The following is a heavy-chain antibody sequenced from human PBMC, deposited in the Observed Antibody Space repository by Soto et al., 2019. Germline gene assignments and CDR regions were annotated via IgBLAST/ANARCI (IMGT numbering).Heavy chain of an antibody. CDR1: GFTFSSYG. CDR2: IWYDGSNK. D-gene: IGHD2-15*01. Sequence: GGSLRLSCAASGFTFSSYGMHWVRQAPGKGLEWVAVIWYDGSNKYYADSVKGRFTISRDNSKNTLYLQMNSLRAEDTAVYYCARERLGYCSGGSCSALDYWGQGTLVTVSS. CDR3: ARERLGYCSGGSCSALDY. J-gene: IGHJ4*02. V-gene: IGHV3-33*01.